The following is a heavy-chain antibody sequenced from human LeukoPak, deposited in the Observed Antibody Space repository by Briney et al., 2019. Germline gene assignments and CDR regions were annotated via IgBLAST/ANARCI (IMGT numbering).Heavy chain of an antibody. V-gene: IGHV1-69*13. J-gene: IGHJ4*02. CDR1: GGTFSSYA. CDR2: IIPIFGTA. Sequence: SVKVSCKASGGTFSSYAISWVRQAPGQGLEWMGGIIPIFGTANYAQKFQGRVTITADESTSTAYMELGSLRSEDTAVYYCAGYCSSTSCPIDYWGQGTLVTVSS. D-gene: IGHD2-2*01. CDR3: AGYCSSTSCPIDY.